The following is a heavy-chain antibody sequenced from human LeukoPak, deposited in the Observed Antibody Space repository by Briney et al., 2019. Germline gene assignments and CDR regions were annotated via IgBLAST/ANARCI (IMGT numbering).Heavy chain of an antibody. J-gene: IGHJ4*02. CDR1: GGSISSSSYY. CDR2: IYYSGST. V-gene: IGHV4-39*01. CDR3: ARRDSGYDQYDFDY. Sequence: SETLSLTCTVSGGSISSSSYYWGWIRQPPGKGLEWLGSIYYSGSTYYNPSLKSRVTISVDTSKNQFSLKLSSVTAADTAVYYCARRDSGYDQYDFDYWGQGTLVTVSS. D-gene: IGHD5-12*01.